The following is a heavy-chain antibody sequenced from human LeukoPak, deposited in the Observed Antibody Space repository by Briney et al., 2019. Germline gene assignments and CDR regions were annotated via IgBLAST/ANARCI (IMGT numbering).Heavy chain of an antibody. CDR3: ARDGPTFDY. CDR2: TSYSGIP. V-gene: IGHV4-59*12. Sequence: SETLSLTCTVSGGSISSYYWSWIRQPPGKGLEWIGYTSYSGIPDSNPSLKSRATISLDTSKNQFSLKLSSVTAADTAVYYCARDGPTFDYWGQGTLVTVSS. CDR1: GGSISSYY. J-gene: IGHJ4*02. D-gene: IGHD1-26*01.